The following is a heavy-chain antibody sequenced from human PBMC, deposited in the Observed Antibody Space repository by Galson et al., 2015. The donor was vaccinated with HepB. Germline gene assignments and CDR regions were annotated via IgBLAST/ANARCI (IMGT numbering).Heavy chain of an antibody. CDR1: GFTFSSYS. CDR3: ATDYDSSGYYPHDAFDI. V-gene: IGHV3-48*02. Sequence: SLRLSCAASGFTFSSYSMNWVRQAPGKGLEWVSYISSSSSTIYYADSVKGRFTISRDNAKNSLYLQMNSLRDEDTAVYYCATDYDSSGYYPHDAFDIWGQGTMVTVSS. D-gene: IGHD3-22*01. J-gene: IGHJ3*02. CDR2: ISSSSSTI.